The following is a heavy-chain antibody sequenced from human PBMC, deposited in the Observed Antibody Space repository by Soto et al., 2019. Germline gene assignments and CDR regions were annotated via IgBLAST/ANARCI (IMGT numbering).Heavy chain of an antibody. Sequence: GRSLRLSCAASGFTFNNYAMSWVRQAPGKGLEWVSAISGNGISTYYADSVRGRFTISRDNSKNTLYLQMNRLRADDTAVYYCAKDAITMVRGTNNWFDPWGQGTLVTVSS. CDR3: AKDAITMVRGTNNWFDP. V-gene: IGHV3-23*01. J-gene: IGHJ5*02. D-gene: IGHD3-10*01. CDR2: ISGNGIST. CDR1: GFTFNNYA.